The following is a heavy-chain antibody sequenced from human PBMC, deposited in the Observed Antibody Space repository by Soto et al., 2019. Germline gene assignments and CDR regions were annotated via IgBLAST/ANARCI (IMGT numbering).Heavy chain of an antibody. V-gene: IGHV3-7*01. D-gene: IGHD6-13*01. CDR2: IKQDGSEK. J-gene: IGHJ5*02. CDR3: ARGRYSSSWYWFDP. CDR1: GFTFSSYA. Sequence: GGSLRLSCAASGFTFSSYAMHWVRQAPGKGLEWVANIKQDGSEKYYVDSVKGRFTISRDNAKNSLYLQMNSLRAEDTAVYYCARGRYSSSWYWFDPWGQGTLVTVSS.